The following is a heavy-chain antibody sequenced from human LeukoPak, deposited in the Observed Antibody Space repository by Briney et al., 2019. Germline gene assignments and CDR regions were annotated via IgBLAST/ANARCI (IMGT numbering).Heavy chain of an antibody. CDR3: ASGYCSSTSCYAGFGY. Sequence: SVTVSFTASGGTFSSYAISWVRQAPGQGLEWMGGIIPIFGTANYAQKFQGRVTITADESTSTAYMELSSLRSEDTAVYYCASGYCSSTSCYAGFGYWGQGTLVTVSS. CDR1: GGTFSSYA. CDR2: IIPIFGTA. D-gene: IGHD2-2*01. J-gene: IGHJ4*02. V-gene: IGHV1-69*13.